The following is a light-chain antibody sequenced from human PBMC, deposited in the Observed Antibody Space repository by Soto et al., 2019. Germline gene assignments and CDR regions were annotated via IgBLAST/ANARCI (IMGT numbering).Light chain of an antibody. CDR1: HTIATY. Sequence: EIPMTQSPSSLSASVGDRVTLTCRASHTIATYLNWYQQKAGRVPEVLIYGTSTLQPGVPSRFTGSGYGTDFTLTISSLQPEDVATYYCQKCGSSPFTFGGGTKVEIK. J-gene: IGKJ4*01. CDR2: GTS. V-gene: IGKV1-27*01. CDR3: QKCGSSPFT.